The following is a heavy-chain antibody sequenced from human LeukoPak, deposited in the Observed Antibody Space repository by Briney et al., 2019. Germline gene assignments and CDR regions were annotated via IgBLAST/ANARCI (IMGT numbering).Heavy chain of an antibody. J-gene: IGHJ4*02. V-gene: IGHV3-30*18. CDR1: GFTFSSYG. Sequence: GGSLRLSCAASGFTFSSYGMHWVRQAPGKGLEWVAVISYDGSNKYYADSVKGRFTISRDNSKNTLYLQMNSLRAEDTAEYYCAKDLSRWLQAYYFDYWGQGTLVTVSS. CDR3: AKDLSRWLQAYYFDY. CDR2: ISYDGSNK. D-gene: IGHD5-24*01.